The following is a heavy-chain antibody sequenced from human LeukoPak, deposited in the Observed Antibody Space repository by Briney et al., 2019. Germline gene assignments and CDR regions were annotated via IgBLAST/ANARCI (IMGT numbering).Heavy chain of an antibody. CDR3: ARETPLLGFGP. CDR1: GGSISSYY. J-gene: IGHJ5*02. Sequence: SETLSLTCTVSGGSISSYYWSWIRQPPGKGLEWIGYIYYSGSTNYNPSLKSRVTISVDTSKNQFSLKLSSVTAADTAVYYCARETPLLGFGPWGQGTLVTVSS. V-gene: IGHV4-59*01. CDR2: IYYSGST. D-gene: IGHD4-23*01.